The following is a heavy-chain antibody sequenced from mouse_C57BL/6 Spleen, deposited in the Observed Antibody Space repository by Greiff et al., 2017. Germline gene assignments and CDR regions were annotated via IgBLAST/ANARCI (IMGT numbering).Heavy chain of an antibody. CDR3: ARVDYGSSYDYAMDY. CDR1: GFTFSDYY. CDR2: INYDGSST. V-gene: IGHV5-16*01. J-gene: IGHJ4*01. D-gene: IGHD1-1*01. Sequence: EVKLMESEGGLVQPGSSMKLSCTASGFTFSDYYMAWVRQVPEKGLEWVANINYDGSSTYYLDSLKSRFIISRDNAKNSLYLQMSSLKSEDTATYYCARVDYGSSYDYAMDYWGQGTSVTVSS.